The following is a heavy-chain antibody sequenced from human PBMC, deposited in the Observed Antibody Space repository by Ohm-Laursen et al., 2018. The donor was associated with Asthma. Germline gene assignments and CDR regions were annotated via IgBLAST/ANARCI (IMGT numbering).Heavy chain of an antibody. CDR1: GFTFSSYA. V-gene: IGHV3-23*01. J-gene: IGHJ6*02. Sequence: SLRLSCTASGFTFSSYAMSWVRQAPGKGLEWVSTITGSGGSTYYAESVKGRFTSSRDNSKNTLYLQMNSLRAEDTAVYYCVKLYDGLDVWGQGTTVSVSS. CDR3: VKLYDGLDV. CDR2: ITGSGGST. D-gene: IGHD3-16*01.